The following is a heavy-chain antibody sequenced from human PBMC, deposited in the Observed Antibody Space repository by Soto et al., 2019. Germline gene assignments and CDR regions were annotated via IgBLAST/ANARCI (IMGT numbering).Heavy chain of an antibody. Sequence: GASVKVSCKASGYTFVNFDIRWVRQAAGQGLEWLGWMNPGSGKTGYASKFQGRVAMTRDASTGTSHLELSSLTSDDTAVYYCARMASAGTLNWFDPWGQGTLVTVYS. V-gene: IGHV1-8*02. D-gene: IGHD6-13*01. CDR3: ARMASAGTLNWFDP. J-gene: IGHJ5*02. CDR2: MNPGSGKT. CDR1: GYTFVNFD.